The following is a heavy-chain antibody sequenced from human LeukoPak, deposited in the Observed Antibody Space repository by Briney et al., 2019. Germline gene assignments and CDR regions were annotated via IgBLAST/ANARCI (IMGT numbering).Heavy chain of an antibody. CDR2: ISYDGSNK. V-gene: IGHV3-30*18. D-gene: IGHD3-10*01. J-gene: IGHJ6*02. CDR3: AKVPFTMVRGAMDNYGMDV. CDR1: GFTFSSYG. Sequence: GGSLRLSCAASGFTFSSYGMHWVRQAPGKGLEWVAVISYDGSNKYYADSVKGRFTISRDNSKNTLYLQMNSLRAEDTAVYYCAKVPFTMVRGAMDNYGMDVWGQGTTVTVSS.